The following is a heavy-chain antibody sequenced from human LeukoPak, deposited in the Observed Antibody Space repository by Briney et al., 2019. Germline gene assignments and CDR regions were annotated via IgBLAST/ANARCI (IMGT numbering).Heavy chain of an antibody. V-gene: IGHV3-48*03. CDR3: AREIVSAVAGNFDY. D-gene: IGHD6-19*01. J-gene: IGHJ4*02. CDR2: ISSSGTTR. CDR1: GFTFSSYE. Sequence: GGSLRLSCAASGFTFSSYEMNWVRQAPGKGLEWVSYISSSGTTRTYADSVKGRFTISRDNAKNSLYLEMNSLRAEDTALYYCAREIVSAVAGNFDYWGQGTPVTVSS.